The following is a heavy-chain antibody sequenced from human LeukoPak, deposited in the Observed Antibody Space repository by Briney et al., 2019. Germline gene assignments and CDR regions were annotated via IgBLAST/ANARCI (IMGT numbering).Heavy chain of an antibody. D-gene: IGHD6-19*01. CDR3: ARDRRQWLADYYFDY. CDR2: ISYDGSNK. Sequence: GRSLRLSCAASGFTFSSYAMHWVRQAPGKGLEWVAVISYDGSNKYYTDSVKGRFTISRDNSKNTLDLQMSSLRTEDTAVYYCARDRRQWLADYYFDYWGQGTLVTVSS. V-gene: IGHV3-30*03. J-gene: IGHJ4*02. CDR1: GFTFSSYA.